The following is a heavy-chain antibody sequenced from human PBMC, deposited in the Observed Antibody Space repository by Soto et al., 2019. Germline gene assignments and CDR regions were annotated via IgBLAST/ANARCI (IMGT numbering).Heavy chain of an antibody. V-gene: IGHV4-61*01. CDR2: IYYSGSN. J-gene: IGHJ4*02. CDR3: ARDGDGYNY. D-gene: IGHD5-12*01. Sequence: QVQLQESGPGLVKPSETLSLTCTVSGGSVSSGSYYWSWIRQPPGKGLEWIGYIYYSGSNNYNPSLKSRVTISADTSKNQFSLKLSSVTAAYTAVYYCARDGDGYNYWGQGTLVTVSS. CDR1: GGSVSSGSYY.